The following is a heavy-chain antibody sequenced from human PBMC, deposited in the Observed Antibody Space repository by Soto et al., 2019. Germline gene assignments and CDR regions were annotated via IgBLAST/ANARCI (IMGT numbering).Heavy chain of an antibody. V-gene: IGHV3-30*18. Sequence: PGGSLRLSCAASGFTFSSYGMHWVRQAPGKGLEWVAVISYDGSNKYYADSVKGRFTISRDNSKNTLYLQMNSLRAEDTAVYYCAKDLCGSSTSCYYYYYYGMDVWGQGTTVTVSS. D-gene: IGHD2-2*01. CDR3: AKDLCGSSTSCYYYYYYGMDV. J-gene: IGHJ6*02. CDR2: ISYDGSNK. CDR1: GFTFSSYG.